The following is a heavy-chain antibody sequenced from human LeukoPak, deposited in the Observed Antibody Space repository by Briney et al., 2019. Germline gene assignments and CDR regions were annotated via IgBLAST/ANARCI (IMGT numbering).Heavy chain of an antibody. V-gene: IGHV1-69*01. D-gene: IGHD6-6*01. CDR2: IIPIFGTA. CDR1: GGTFSSYA. Sequence: SVKVSCKASGGTFSSYAISWVRQAPGQGLEWMGGIIPIFGTANYAQKFQGRVTITADESTSTAYMELSSLRSEDTAVYYCASGGRIEYSSSSSAFDIWGQGTMVTVSS. CDR3: ASGGRIEYSSSSSAFDI. J-gene: IGHJ3*02.